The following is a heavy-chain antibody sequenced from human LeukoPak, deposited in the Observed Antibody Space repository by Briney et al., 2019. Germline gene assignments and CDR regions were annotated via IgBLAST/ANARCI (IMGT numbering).Heavy chain of an antibody. Sequence: SETLSLTCTVSGGSISSSSYYWGWIRQPPGKGLEWIGSIYYSGSTYYNPSLKSRVTISVDTSKNQFSLKLSSVTAADTAVYYCARASGFGSVPLQDYMDVWGKGTTVTVSS. CDR3: ARASGFGSVPLQDYMDV. CDR2: IYYSGST. J-gene: IGHJ6*03. D-gene: IGHD3-3*01. CDR1: GGSISSSSYY. V-gene: IGHV4-39*07.